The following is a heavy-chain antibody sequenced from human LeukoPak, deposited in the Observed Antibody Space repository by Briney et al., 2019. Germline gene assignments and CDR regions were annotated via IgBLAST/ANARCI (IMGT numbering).Heavy chain of an antibody. Sequence: GESLKISCKGSGYSFTNYWIGWVRQMPGKGLEWMGIIYPGDSDTRCSPSFQGQVTISADKSISTAYLQWSSLKASDTAMYYCARLSVGATSYFDCWGQGTLVTVSS. J-gene: IGHJ4*02. CDR1: GYSFTNYW. V-gene: IGHV5-51*01. D-gene: IGHD1-26*01. CDR3: ARLSVGATSYFDC. CDR2: IYPGDSDT.